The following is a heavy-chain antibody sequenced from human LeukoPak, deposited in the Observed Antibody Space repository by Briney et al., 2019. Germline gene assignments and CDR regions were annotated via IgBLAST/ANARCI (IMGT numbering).Heavy chain of an antibody. CDR3: ARDAPAWYFDY. D-gene: IGHD2-2*01. CDR2: IIPILGIA. Sequence: SVKVSCKASGGTFSSYAISWVRQAPGQGLEWMGRIIPILGIANYAQKFQGRVTITADKSTSTAYMELSSLRSEDTAVYYCARDAPAWYFDYWGQGTLVTVSS. V-gene: IGHV1-69*04. J-gene: IGHJ4*02. CDR1: GGTFSSYA.